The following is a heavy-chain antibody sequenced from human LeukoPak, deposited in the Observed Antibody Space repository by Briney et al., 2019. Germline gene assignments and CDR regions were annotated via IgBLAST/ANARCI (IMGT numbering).Heavy chain of an antibody. Sequence: SETLSLTCTVSGGSISSYYWSWIRQPAGKGLEWIGRIYSSGSTNYSPSLKSRVTISVDTSKNQFSLKLSSVTAADTAVYYCAREIRDGFAFDIWGQGTMVTVSS. CDR2: IYSSGST. D-gene: IGHD5-24*01. CDR3: AREIRDGFAFDI. CDR1: GGSISSYY. V-gene: IGHV4-4*07. J-gene: IGHJ3*02.